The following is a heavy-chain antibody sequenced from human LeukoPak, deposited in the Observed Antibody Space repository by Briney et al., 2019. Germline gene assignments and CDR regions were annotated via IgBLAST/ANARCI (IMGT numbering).Heavy chain of an antibody. CDR3: AATALPAVAGPHDY. CDR1: GFTFSSYS. J-gene: IGHJ4*02. CDR2: ISSSSSYI. V-gene: IGHV3-21*01. D-gene: IGHD6-19*01. Sequence: PGGSLRLSCAASGFTFSSYSMNWVRHAPGKGLEWVSSISSSSSYIYYADSVKGRFTISRDNAKNSLYLQMNSMRAEDTAVYYCAATALPAVAGPHDYWGQGTLVTVSS.